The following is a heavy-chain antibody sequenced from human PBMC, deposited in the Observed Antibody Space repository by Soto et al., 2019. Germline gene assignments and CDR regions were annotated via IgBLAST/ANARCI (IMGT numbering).Heavy chain of an antibody. Sequence: GWSLRLSCTASGFTFGDYAMSWFRQAPGKGLEWVGFIRSKAYGGTTEYAASVKGRFTISRDDSKSIAYLQMNSLKTEDTAVYYCTAVDMTSQFDYWGQGTLVTVSS. CDR1: GFTFGDYA. CDR2: IRSKAYGGTT. V-gene: IGHV3-49*03. CDR3: TAVDMTSQFDY. D-gene: IGHD3-9*01. J-gene: IGHJ4*02.